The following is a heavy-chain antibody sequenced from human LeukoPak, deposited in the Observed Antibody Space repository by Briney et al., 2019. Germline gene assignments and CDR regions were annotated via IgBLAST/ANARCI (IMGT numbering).Heavy chain of an antibody. J-gene: IGHJ6*02. Sequence: SETLSLTCTVSGGSISSSSYYWGWIRQPPGKGLEWIGSIYYSGSTYYNPSLKSRVTISVDTSKNQFSLKLSPVTAADTAVYYCARDGYGSGSYVYYYYYGMDVWGQGTTVTVSS. CDR2: IYYSGST. CDR3: ARDGYGSGSYVYYYYYGMDV. D-gene: IGHD3-10*01. CDR1: GGSISSSSYY. V-gene: IGHV4-39*07.